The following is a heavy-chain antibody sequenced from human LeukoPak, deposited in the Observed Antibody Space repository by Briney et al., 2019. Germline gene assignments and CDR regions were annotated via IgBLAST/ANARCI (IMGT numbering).Heavy chain of an antibody. Sequence: SETLSLTCAVYGGSFSGYYWSWIRQPPGKGLEWIGSIYYSGSTYYNPSLKSRVTISVDTSKNQFSLKLSSVTAADTAVYYCARELPRQWLRFGTFDYWGQGTLVTVSS. CDR3: ARELPRQWLRFGTFDY. J-gene: IGHJ4*02. CDR1: GGSFSGYY. CDR2: IYYSGST. D-gene: IGHD5-12*01. V-gene: IGHV4-34*01.